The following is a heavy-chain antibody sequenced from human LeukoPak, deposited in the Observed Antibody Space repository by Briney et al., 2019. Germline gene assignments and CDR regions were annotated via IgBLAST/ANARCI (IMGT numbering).Heavy chain of an antibody. CDR2: IYTSGST. CDR1: GGSITNYY. CDR3: ARLGIAAAGTEGWFDP. J-gene: IGHJ5*02. Sequence: PSETLSLTCTVSGGSITNYYWNWIRQPPGKGLEWIGYIYTSGSTNYNPSLKSRVTISVDTSKNQFSLKLSSVTAADTAVYYCARLGIAAAGTEGWFDPWGQGTLVTVSS. D-gene: IGHD6-13*01. V-gene: IGHV4-4*09.